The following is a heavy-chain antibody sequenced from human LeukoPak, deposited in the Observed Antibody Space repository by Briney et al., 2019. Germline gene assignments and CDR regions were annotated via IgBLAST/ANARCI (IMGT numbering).Heavy chain of an antibody. J-gene: IGHJ1*01. CDR2: VHHSGRT. V-gene: IGHV4-59*01. D-gene: IGHD5-12*01. CDR3: ARDLGAKY. CDR1: GASICNYY. Sequence: PSETLSLTCNVSGASICNYYWSWIRQAPGKGLEWIGYVHHSGRTNSNPSLGSRVTMSVDTSTSQLSLNLTSVITADTAVYFCARDLGAKYWGQGTLVFVSS.